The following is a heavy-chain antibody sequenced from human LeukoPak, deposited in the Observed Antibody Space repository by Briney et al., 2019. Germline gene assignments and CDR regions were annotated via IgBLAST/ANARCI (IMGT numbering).Heavy chain of an antibody. CDR3: AGYYCGGDCYSGYFDY. CDR1: GGSISSSSYY. CDR2: IYYSGST. J-gene: IGHJ4*02. Sequence: SETLSLTCTVSGGSISSSSYYWGWIRQPPGKGLEWSGNIYYSGSTYYNPSLRSRVTISVDTSKNQFSLKLSSVTAADTAVYYCAGYYCGGDCYSGYFDYWGQGILVTVSS. D-gene: IGHD2-21*02. V-gene: IGHV4-39*01.